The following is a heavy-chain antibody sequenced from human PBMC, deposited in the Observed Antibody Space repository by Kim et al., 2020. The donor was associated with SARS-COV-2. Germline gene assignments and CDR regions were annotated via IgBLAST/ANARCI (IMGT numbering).Heavy chain of an antibody. V-gene: IGHV3-30*04. CDR2: ISYDGSNK. CDR3: ARDRPSWSSCKTQSGGMDV. Sequence: GGSLRLSCAASGFTFSSYAMHWVRQAPGKGLEWVAVISYDGSNKYYVDSVKGRFTISRDNSKNTLYLQMNSLRAEDTAVYYCARDRPSWSSCKTQSGGMDVWGQGTTVTVSS. D-gene: IGHD6-13*01. CDR1: GFTFSSYA. J-gene: IGHJ6*02.